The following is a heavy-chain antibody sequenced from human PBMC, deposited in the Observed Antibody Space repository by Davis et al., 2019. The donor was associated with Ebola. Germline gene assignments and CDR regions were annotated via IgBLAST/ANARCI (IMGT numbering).Heavy chain of an antibody. CDR3: ARDDYSNYVSAFDI. V-gene: IGHV3-64*04. Sequence: GESLKISCSASGFTFSTYAMHWVRQAPGKGLEYVSGLRGNGGSTNYADSVKGRFTISRDNSKNTLYLQMNSLRAEDTAVYYCARDDYSNYVSAFDIWGQGTMVTVSS. CDR2: LRGNGGST. CDR1: GFTFSTYA. J-gene: IGHJ3*02. D-gene: IGHD4-11*01.